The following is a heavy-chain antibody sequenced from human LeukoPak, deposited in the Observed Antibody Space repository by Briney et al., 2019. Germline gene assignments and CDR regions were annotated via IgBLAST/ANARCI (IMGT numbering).Heavy chain of an antibody. CDR3: ARDQLKKESSTGGIVFYFDF. V-gene: IGHV3-7*01. Sequence: GGSLRLSCAASGFTFSSYWMSWVRQAPGKGLEWVANIKQDGSEKYYVDSVKGRFTISRDNAKNSLYLQMNSLRAEDTAVYYCARDQLKKESSTGGIVFYFDFWGQGTLVTVTS. CDR2: IKQDGSEK. D-gene: IGHD1-26*01. J-gene: IGHJ4*02. CDR1: GFTFSSYW.